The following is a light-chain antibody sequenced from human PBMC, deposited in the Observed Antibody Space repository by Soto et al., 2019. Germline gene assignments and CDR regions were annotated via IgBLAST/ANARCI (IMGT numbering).Light chain of an antibody. Sequence: EIVLTQSPGTLSLSPGERATLSCRVSQTIASRYLAWYQHQPGQAPRLLIYRTFDRAPGIPDRFSGGGSGTDFALTISRLEREDFAVYYCQQYDTSPPTFGRAARLDIK. CDR3: QQYDTSPPT. V-gene: IGKV3-20*01. CDR1: QTIASRY. CDR2: RTF. J-gene: IGKJ5*01.